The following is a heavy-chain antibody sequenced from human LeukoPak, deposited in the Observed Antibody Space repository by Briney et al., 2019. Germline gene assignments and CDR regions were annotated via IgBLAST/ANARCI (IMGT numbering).Heavy chain of an antibody. D-gene: IGHD3-16*01. Sequence: GASVKVSCKASGYTFNRYAINWLRQAPGQGLEWMGWINMYTANPAYAQGFTERFVFSLDTSVTTAYLQISNLKTEDTAVYYCARHDNDDDFDYWGQGTLVTVSS. CDR3: ARHDNDDDFDY. J-gene: IGHJ4*02. CDR2: INMYTANP. V-gene: IGHV7-4-1*02. CDR1: GYTFNRYA.